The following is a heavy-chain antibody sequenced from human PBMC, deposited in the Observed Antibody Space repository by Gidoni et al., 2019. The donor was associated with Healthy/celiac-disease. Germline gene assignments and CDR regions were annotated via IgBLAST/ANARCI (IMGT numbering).Heavy chain of an antibody. D-gene: IGHD3-10*01. Sequence: QVQLVQSGAEVTKPGASVKVSCKVSGSTLTELSMHWVRQAPGKGLEWMGGFDPEDGETIYAQKFQGRVTMTEDTSTDTAYMELSSLRSEETAVYYCATALPLPVVRGVNRYYYYGMDVWGQGTTVTVSS. CDR2: FDPEDGET. V-gene: IGHV1-24*01. J-gene: IGHJ6*02. CDR1: GSTLTELS. CDR3: ATALPLPVVRGVNRYYYYGMDV.